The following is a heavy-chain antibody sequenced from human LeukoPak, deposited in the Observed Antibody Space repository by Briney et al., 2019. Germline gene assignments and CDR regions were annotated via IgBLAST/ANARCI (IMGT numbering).Heavy chain of an antibody. CDR3: ARDLAYSRLDY. CDR1: GLTFSSSW. D-gene: IGHD5-18*01. V-gene: IGHV3-7*01. J-gene: IGHJ4*02. Sequence: SGGSLRLSCAVSGLTFSSSWMDWVRQAPGKGLEWVASINPEGSEKYSADSVKGRFTISRDNAKNSLYLQMDSLRVEDTALYYCARDLAYSRLDYWGQGMLVTVSS. CDR2: INPEGSEK.